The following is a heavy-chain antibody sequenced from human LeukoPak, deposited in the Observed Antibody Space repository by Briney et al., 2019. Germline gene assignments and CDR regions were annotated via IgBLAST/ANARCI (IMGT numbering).Heavy chain of an antibody. D-gene: IGHD4-17*01. CDR1: GGSISSSSYF. V-gene: IGHV4-39*01. CDR2: IFYSGST. J-gene: IGHJ4*02. Sequence: PSGTLSLTCTVSGGSISSSSYFWGWIRQPPGKGLEWIGSIFYSGSTYYNPSLNSRVTMPIDTSKNQFSLRLSSVTAADTAVYYCARQMNTVTADYWGQGTLVTVSS. CDR3: ARQMNTVTADY.